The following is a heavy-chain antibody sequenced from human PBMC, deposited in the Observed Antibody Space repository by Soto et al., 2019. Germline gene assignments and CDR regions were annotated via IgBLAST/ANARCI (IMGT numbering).Heavy chain of an antibody. CDR2: INPNSGGT. J-gene: IGHJ4*02. CDR1: GYTFTGYY. D-gene: IGHD3-22*01. V-gene: IGHV1-2*02. CDR3: AALALSSGYFLGPIFDY. Sequence: SVMVSCKASGYTFTGYYMHWVRQAPGQGLEWMGWINPNSGGTNYAQKFQGRVTMTRDTSISTAYMELSRLRSDDTAVYYCAALALSSGYFLGPIFDYWGQGTLVTVS.